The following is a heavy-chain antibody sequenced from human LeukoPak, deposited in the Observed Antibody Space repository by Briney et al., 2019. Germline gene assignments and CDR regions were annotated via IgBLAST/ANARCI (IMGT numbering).Heavy chain of an antibody. CDR1: GGSFSGYY. D-gene: IGHD3-16*01. Sequence: SSETLSLTCAVYGGSFSGYYWSWIRQPPGKGLEWIGEINHSGSTNYNPSLKSRVTISVDTSKNQFSLKLSSVTAADTAVYYCARDQGEHYTDYWGQGTLVTVSS. V-gene: IGHV4-34*01. CDR3: ARDQGEHYTDY. J-gene: IGHJ4*02. CDR2: INHSGST.